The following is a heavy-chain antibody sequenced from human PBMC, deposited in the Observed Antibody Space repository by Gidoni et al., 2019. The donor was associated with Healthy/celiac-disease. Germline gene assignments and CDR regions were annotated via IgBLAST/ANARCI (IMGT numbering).Heavy chain of an antibody. V-gene: IGHV4-34*01. CDR2: INHSGST. J-gene: IGHJ5*02. CDR3: ARGLVGTLSWFDP. Sequence: QVQLQQWGAGLLTPSETLSLTCAVYGGSFSGYYWSWIRQPPGKGLEWIGEINHSGSTNYNPSLKSRVTISVDTSKNQFSLKLSSVTAADTAVYYCARGLVGTLSWFDPWGQGTLVTVSS. CDR1: GGSFSGYY. D-gene: IGHD1-1*01.